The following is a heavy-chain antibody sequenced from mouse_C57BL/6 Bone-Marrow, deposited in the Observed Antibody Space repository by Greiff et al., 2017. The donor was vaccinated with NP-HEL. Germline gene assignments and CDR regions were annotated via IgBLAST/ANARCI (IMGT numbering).Heavy chain of an antibody. CDR3: AREGIYDGYYVAY. Sequence: QVQLKESGAELARPGASVKLSCKASGYTFTSYGISWVKQRTGQGLEWIGEIYPRSGNTYYNEKFKGKATLTADKSSSTAYMELRSLTSEDSAVYFWAREGIYDGYYVAYWGQGTLVTVSA. D-gene: IGHD2-3*01. CDR2: IYPRSGNT. V-gene: IGHV1-81*01. CDR1: GYTFTSYG. J-gene: IGHJ3*01.